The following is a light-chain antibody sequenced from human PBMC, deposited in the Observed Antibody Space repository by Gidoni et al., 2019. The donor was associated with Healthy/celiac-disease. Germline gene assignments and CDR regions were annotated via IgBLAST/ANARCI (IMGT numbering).Light chain of an antibody. Sequence: EIVLTQSPATRSLSPGERATLPCRASQSVSSYLAWYQQKPGQAPRLLIYDASNRATGIPARFSGSGSGTDFTLTISSLEPEDFAVYYCQQRSNWPPMYTFGQGTKLEIK. CDR1: QSVSSY. CDR3: QQRSNWPPMYT. CDR2: DAS. V-gene: IGKV3-11*01. J-gene: IGKJ2*01.